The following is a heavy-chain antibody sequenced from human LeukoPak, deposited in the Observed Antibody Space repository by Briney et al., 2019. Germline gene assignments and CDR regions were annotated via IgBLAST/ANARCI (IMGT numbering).Heavy chain of an antibody. CDR3: ARGGMGTNSREYFYYGMDV. Sequence: GGSLRLSCAAAGFSFSAYSMNWVRQTPGKGLEWVSSISRTSTYIYYADSVKGRFTLSRDNGKNSLFLQMNSLRAEDTAVYYCARGGMGTNSREYFYYGMDVWGQGTAVTVS. D-gene: IGHD2-2*01. CDR2: ISRTSTYI. V-gene: IGHV3-21*01. CDR1: GFSFSAYS. J-gene: IGHJ6*02.